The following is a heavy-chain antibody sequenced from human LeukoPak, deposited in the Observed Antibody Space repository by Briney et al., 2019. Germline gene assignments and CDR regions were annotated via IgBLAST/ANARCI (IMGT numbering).Heavy chain of an antibody. D-gene: IGHD4-17*01. Sequence: PGGSLRLSCAASGFTFNNYWMSWVRQAPGKGPEWVANIKQDGIEKYYVDSVKGRFTISRDNAKNSLYLQMNSLRAEDTAIYYCTRVPYGDYWSSDYWGQGTLVTVSS. CDR1: GFTFNNYW. J-gene: IGHJ4*02. CDR3: TRVPYGDYWSSDY. V-gene: IGHV3-7*01. CDR2: IKQDGIEK.